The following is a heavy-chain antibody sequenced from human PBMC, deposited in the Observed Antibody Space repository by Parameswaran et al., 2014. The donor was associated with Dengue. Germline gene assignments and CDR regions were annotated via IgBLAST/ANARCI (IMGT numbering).Heavy chain of an antibody. V-gene: IGHV1-69*01. J-gene: IGHJ4*02. CDR3: ARGENYSNYVAY. D-gene: IGHD4-11*01. CDR2: IIPIFGTA. Sequence: WVRQAPGQGLEWMGGIIPIFGTANYAQKFQGRVTITADESTSTAYMELSSLRSEDTAVYYCARGENYSNYVAYWGQGTLVTVSS.